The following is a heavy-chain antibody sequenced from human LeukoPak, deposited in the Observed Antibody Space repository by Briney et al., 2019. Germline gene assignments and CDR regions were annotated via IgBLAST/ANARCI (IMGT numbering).Heavy chain of an antibody. CDR2: ISDNSYWN. J-gene: IGHJ4*02. CDR1: GVTFSSYS. CDR3: ANHLACGSTSCPPFDD. D-gene: IGHD2-2*01. V-gene: IGHV3-21*01. Sequence: PGGSLRLSCAASGVTFSSYSMSWVRQAPGKGLEGVSSISDNSYWNYYADSVEGRFFISSDNAKTSLYLQMNSLRAEDTAVYYCANHLACGSTSCPPFDDWGQGTLVTVSS.